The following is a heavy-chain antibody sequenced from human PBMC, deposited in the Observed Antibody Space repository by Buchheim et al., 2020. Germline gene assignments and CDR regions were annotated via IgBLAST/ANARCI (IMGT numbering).Heavy chain of an antibody. J-gene: IGHJ4*02. V-gene: IGHV3-23*01. Sequence: EVQLLESGGGLVQPGMSLRLSCAASGFTFSSYAMNWVRQAPGKGPEWVSTIRDSGGSTYYAASVRGRFTISRDNSKNTVYLQMNSLRAEDTAIYYCASSPVLVMGPFDNWGQGTL. D-gene: IGHD3-22*01. CDR1: GFTFSSYA. CDR2: IRDSGGST. CDR3: ASSPVLVMGPFDN.